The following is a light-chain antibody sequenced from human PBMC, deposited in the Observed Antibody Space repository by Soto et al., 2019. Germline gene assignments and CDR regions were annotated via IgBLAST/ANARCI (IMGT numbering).Light chain of an antibody. J-gene: IGKJ1*01. CDR3: QQFGGSPPSWT. Sequence: ESVLTQSPGTLSLSPGERATLSCRASQSVSSNSLAWYQQKPGQAPRLLICGASTRATGTPDRFSGSGSGTHFTLTISRRETEDFAVYYCQQFGGSPPSWTFGQGTKVEI. CDR1: QSVSSNS. CDR2: GAS. V-gene: IGKV3-20*01.